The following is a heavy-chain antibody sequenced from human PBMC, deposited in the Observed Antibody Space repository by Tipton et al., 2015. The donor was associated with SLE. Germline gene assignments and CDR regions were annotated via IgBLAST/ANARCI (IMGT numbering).Heavy chain of an antibody. CDR1: GGSISSYY. CDR3: ARRRGSSWYEDYFDY. J-gene: IGHJ4*02. D-gene: IGHD6-13*01. Sequence: TLSLTCTVSGGSISSYYWSWIRQPAGKGLEWIGRVHSSGSTLYNPSLNSRVTVSVDTAKSQFSLKLTSVIAADTAVYYCARRRGSSWYEDYFDYWGQGTLVTVSS. V-gene: IGHV4-4*07. CDR2: VHSSGST.